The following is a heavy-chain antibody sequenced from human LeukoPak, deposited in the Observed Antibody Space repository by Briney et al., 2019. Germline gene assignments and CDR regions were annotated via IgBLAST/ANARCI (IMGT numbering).Heavy chain of an antibody. V-gene: IGHV3-23*01. J-gene: IGHJ6*02. CDR1: EFTFSIYA. D-gene: IGHD5/OR15-5a*01. CDR3: AKYLPARGPTYALDV. CDR2: ITCSGGTT. Sequence: GRSLRLSCAASEFTFSIYAMQGVRHAPGKGLEWVSVITCSGGTTYYTDSANGRFTISRANSKNTLHLKMNRLRAEDTAVYYCAKYLPARGPTYALDVWGQGTTVTVSS.